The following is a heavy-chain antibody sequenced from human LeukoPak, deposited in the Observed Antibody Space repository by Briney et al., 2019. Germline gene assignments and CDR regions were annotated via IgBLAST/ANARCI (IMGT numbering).Heavy chain of an antibody. CDR1: GYTFTGYY. CDR2: INPNSGGT. D-gene: IGHD5-18*01. Sequence: VASVKVSCKASGYTFTGYYMHWVRQAPGLGLEWMGWINPNSGGTNYAQKFQGWVTMTRDTSISTAYMELSRLRSDDTAVYYCARDWHGYSYEIYGMDVWGQGTTVTVSS. V-gene: IGHV1-2*04. J-gene: IGHJ6*02. CDR3: ARDWHGYSYEIYGMDV.